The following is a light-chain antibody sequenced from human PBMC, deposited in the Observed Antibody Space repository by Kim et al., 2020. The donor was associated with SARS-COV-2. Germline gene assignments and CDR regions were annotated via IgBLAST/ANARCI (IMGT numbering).Light chain of an antibody. CDR3: NSRDNSGNHVV. V-gene: IGLV3-19*01. Sequence: SSELTQDPAVSVALGQTVTITCQGDSLRLYYASWYQQKPGQAPLLVIYGKNNRPSGIPDRFSGSSSGNTASLTITGAQAEDEADYYCNSRDNSGNHVVFGGGTKLTVL. CDR1: SLRLYY. J-gene: IGLJ2*01. CDR2: GKN.